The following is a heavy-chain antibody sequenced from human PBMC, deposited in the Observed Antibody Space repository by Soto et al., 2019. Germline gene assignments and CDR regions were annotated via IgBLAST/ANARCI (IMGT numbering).Heavy chain of an antibody. CDR1: GCSLTELS. J-gene: IGHJ3*02. D-gene: IGHD3-9*01. CDR2: FDPEEGET. CDR3: ANDSIIFTGYYRHDAFDI. Sequence: ASVKVSCKVSGCSLTELSMHWVRQAPGKGLEWMGGFDPEEGETIYAQKFQGRVTMTEDTSTDTAYMELSSLRSDDTAVYYCANDSIIFTGYYRHDAFDIWGQGTMVTVSS. V-gene: IGHV1-24*01.